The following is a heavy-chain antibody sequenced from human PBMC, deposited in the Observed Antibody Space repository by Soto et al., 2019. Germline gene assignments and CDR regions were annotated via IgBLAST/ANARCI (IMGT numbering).Heavy chain of an antibody. J-gene: IGHJ4*02. CDR3: VRAAVAAGGPFDK. V-gene: IGHV4-34*01. Sequence: SETLSLTCAVSGGSFSGFFWGWIRQPPGKGLEWIGEVNHGGSTNYNPSLKSRVTISSDTSKNHFSLTLRPVTAADTAVYYCVRAAVAAGGPFDKWGQGALVTVSS. CDR2: VNHGGST. CDR1: GGSFSGFF. D-gene: IGHD2-15*01.